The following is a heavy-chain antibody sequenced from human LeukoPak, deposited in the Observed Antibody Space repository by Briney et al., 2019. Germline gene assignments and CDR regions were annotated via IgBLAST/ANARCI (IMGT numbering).Heavy chain of an antibody. V-gene: IGHV4-38-2*02. Sequence: SETLSLTCTVSGYSISSGYYWSWIRQSPGKGLEWIGNIYYDGSTNYNPSLRGRVTISVDTPKNQFSLKLSSVTAAETAVYYCAREGRYRYGYNEYHLYMDIWGKGTTVTVSS. J-gene: IGHJ6*03. CDR1: GYSISSGYY. CDR3: AREGRYRYGYNEYHLYMDI. D-gene: IGHD5-18*01. CDR2: IYYDGST.